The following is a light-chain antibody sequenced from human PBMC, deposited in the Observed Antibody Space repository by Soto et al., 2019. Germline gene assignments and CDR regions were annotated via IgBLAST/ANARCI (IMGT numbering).Light chain of an antibody. CDR2: GAS. CDR1: QSISTF. CDR3: QQSYRTYT. J-gene: IGKJ2*01. Sequence: DIPLTQSPSSLSASVGDRVTMTCRTKQSISTFLNWFQQRPGKAPKLLISGASSLQSGVPSRFSGSGSGTEFTLTISSLQPEDSATYFCQQSYRTYTFGQGTKLEIK. V-gene: IGKV1-39*01.